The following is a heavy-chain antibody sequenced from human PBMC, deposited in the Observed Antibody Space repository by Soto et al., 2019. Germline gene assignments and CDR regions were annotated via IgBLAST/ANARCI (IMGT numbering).Heavy chain of an antibody. CDR2: ISSSSSYT. CDR1: GFTFSDYY. D-gene: IGHD3-10*01. V-gene: IGHV3-11*06. CDR3: ASFGSRARV. Sequence: GGSLRLSCAASGFTFSDYYMSWIRQAPGKGLEWVSYISSSSSYTNYADSVKGRFTISRDNAKNSLYLQMNSLRAEDTAVYYCASFGSRARVWRQGTTVTVSS. J-gene: IGHJ6*02.